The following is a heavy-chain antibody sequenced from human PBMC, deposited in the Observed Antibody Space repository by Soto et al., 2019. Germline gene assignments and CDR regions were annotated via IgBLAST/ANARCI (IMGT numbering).Heavy chain of an antibody. J-gene: IGHJ6*03. CDR1: GDSVSSNSAA. CDR3: ARDDEGITGTTHYYYMEV. CDR2: TYYRSKWYN. D-gene: IGHD1-7*01. V-gene: IGHV6-1*01. Sequence: PSQTLSLTCAISGDSVSSNSAAWNWIRQSPSRGLEWLGRTYYRSKWYNDYAVSVKSRITINPDTSKNQFSLQLNSVTPEDTAVYYCARDDEGITGTTHYYYMEVWGKGTTVTVSS.